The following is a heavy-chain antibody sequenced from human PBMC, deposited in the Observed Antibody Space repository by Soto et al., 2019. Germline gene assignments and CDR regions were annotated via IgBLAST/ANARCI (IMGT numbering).Heavy chain of an antibody. CDR3: AIDDFWSGYYPERFDY. J-gene: IGHJ4*02. CDR1: GFTFSSYW. D-gene: IGHD3-3*01. Sequence: GGSLRLSCAASGFTFSSYWMHWVRQAPGKGLVWVSRINSDGSSTSYADSVKGRFTISRDNAKNTLYLQMNSLRAEDTAVYYCAIDDFWSGYYPERFDYWGQGTLVTVSS. V-gene: IGHV3-74*01. CDR2: INSDGSST.